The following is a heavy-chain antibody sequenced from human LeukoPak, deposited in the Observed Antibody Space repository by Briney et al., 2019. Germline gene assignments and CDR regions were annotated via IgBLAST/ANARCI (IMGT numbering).Heavy chain of an antibody. Sequence: SETLSLTCAVYGGSFSGYYWSWIRQPPGKGLEWTGEINHSGSTNYNPSLKSRVTISVDTSKNQFSLKLSSVTAADTAVYYCARGTPILTGYSSYFDYWGQGTLVTVSS. CDR3: ARGTPILTGYSSYFDY. J-gene: IGHJ4*02. V-gene: IGHV4-34*01. D-gene: IGHD3-9*01. CDR1: GGSFSGYY. CDR2: INHSGST.